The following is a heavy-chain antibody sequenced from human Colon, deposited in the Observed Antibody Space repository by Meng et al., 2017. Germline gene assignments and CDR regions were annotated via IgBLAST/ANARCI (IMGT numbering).Heavy chain of an antibody. CDR2: ISTYDDNT. D-gene: IGHD4-17*01. CDR3: ARDNPGDYVWDY. Sequence: QVQLVQSGAEVKKPGASVKVSCKASGYTFTTYGISWMRQAPGQGLEWMGRISTYDDNTNYVEKFRGRVTMTTDTSTNTAYMELRSLRSDDTAVYYCARDNPGDYVWDYWGQGTLVTVSS. CDR1: GYTFTTYG. V-gene: IGHV1-18*01. J-gene: IGHJ4*02.